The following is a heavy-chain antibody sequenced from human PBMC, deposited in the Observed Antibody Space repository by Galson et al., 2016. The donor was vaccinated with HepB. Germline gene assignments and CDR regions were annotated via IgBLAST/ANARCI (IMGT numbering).Heavy chain of an antibody. J-gene: IGHJ4*02. CDR1: GYTFTSYA. V-gene: IGHV1-3*01. D-gene: IGHD6-19*01. CDR3: ARRGIAVAGFDY. Sequence: SVKVSCKASGYTFTSYAMHWVRQAPGQRLEWMGWINAGNGNTKYSRKFQGRVTITRDTSASTAYMELSSLGSEDTAVYYCARRGIAVAGFDYWGQGTLVTVSS. CDR2: INAGNGNT.